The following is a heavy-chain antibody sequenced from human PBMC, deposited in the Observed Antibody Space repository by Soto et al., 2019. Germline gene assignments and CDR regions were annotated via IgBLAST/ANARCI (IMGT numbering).Heavy chain of an antibody. CDR2: INPSGGST. V-gene: IGHV1-46*03. CDR3: ARGGQTKYYDFWSGFDY. Sequence: ASVKVSCKASGYTFTSYYMHLVRQATRQGLEWMGIINPSGGSTSYAQKFQGRVTMTRDTSTSTVYMELSSLRSEDTAVYYCARGGQTKYYDFWSGFDYWGQGTLVTVSS. J-gene: IGHJ4*02. D-gene: IGHD3-3*01. CDR1: GYTFTSYY.